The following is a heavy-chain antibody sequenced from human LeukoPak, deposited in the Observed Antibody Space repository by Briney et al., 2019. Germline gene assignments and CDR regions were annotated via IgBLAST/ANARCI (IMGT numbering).Heavy chain of an antibody. J-gene: IGHJ4*02. V-gene: IGHV3-48*02. D-gene: IGHD3-22*01. CDR1: GFSFGFNTYG. Sequence: PGRSLRLSCVASGFSFGFNTYGMQWVRQAPGKGLEWLSYISSSSSSIYYADSVKGRFTISRDNAKNSLYLQMNSLRDEDTAVYYCARDPWDDVSGFSGDYWGQGTLVTVSS. CDR2: ISSSSSSI. CDR3: ARDPWDDVSGFSGDY.